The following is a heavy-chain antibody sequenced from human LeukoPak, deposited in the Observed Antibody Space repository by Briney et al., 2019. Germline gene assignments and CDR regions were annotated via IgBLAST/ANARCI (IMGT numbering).Heavy chain of an antibody. CDR3: ARDPPVTLVGATRSDAFDI. CDR1: GFTFSSYG. D-gene: IGHD1-26*01. J-gene: IGHJ3*02. Sequence: GGSLRLSCAASGFTFSSYGMHWVRQAPGKGLEWVAVIWYDGSNKYYADSVKGRFTISRDNSKNTLYLQMNSLRAEDTAVYYCARDPPVTLVGATRSDAFDIWGQGTMVTVSS. V-gene: IGHV3-33*01. CDR2: IWYDGSNK.